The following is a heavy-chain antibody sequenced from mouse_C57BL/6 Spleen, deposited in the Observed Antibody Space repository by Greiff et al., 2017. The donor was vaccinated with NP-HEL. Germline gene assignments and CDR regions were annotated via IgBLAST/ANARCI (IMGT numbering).Heavy chain of an antibody. J-gene: IGHJ3*01. V-gene: IGHV1-64*01. Sequence: QVQLQQPGAELVKPGASVKLSCKASGYTFTSYWMHWVKQRPGQGLEWIGMIHPNSGSTNYNEKFKSKATLTVDQSSSTAYMQLSSLTSEDSAVYYCATLYDGYSWFAYWGQGTLVTVSA. CDR1: GYTFTSYW. CDR2: IHPNSGST. CDR3: ATLYDGYSWFAY. D-gene: IGHD2-3*01.